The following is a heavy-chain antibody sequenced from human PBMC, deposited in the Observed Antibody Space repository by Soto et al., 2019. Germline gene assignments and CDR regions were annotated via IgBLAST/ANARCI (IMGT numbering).Heavy chain of an antibody. CDR2: IYHSGST. CDR3: VRENNGGPEF. J-gene: IGHJ4*02. D-gene: IGHD1-20*01. CDR1: GGSISSGGYS. V-gene: IGHV4-30-2*01. Sequence: PSETLSLTCAVSGGSISSGGYSWSWIRQPPGKGLEWIGYIYHSGSTYYNPSLKSRVTISVDSSKNQFSLKLSSVTAADTAIYYCVRENNGGPEFWGRGTMGTVSS.